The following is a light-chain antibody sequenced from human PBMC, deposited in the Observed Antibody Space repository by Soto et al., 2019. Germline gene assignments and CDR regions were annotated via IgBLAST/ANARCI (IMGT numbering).Light chain of an antibody. CDR3: QQYGSSLT. CDR2: GAT. CDR1: STVDSIY. Sequence: ETVLTQSPGTLSLSPGERASLSCRASSTVDSIYLAWYQQKPGQAPRLLIYGATNRATGIPDRFSGSGSGTDFTLTISRLESEDFAVYYCQQYGSSLTLAEGPRWRSN. J-gene: IGKJ4*01. V-gene: IGKV3-20*01.